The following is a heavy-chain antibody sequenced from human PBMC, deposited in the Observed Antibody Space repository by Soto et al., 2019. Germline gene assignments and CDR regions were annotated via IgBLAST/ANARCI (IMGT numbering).Heavy chain of an antibody. Sequence: GASVKVSCKASGYTFTSYDINWVRQATGQGFEWMGWMNPNSGNTGYAQKFQGRVTMTRNTSISTAYMELSSLRSEDTAVYYCARSPLELQDYYYYGMDVWGQGTTVTVSS. J-gene: IGHJ6*02. CDR2: MNPNSGNT. CDR1: GYTFTSYD. D-gene: IGHD1-7*01. V-gene: IGHV1-8*01. CDR3: ARSPLELQDYYYYGMDV.